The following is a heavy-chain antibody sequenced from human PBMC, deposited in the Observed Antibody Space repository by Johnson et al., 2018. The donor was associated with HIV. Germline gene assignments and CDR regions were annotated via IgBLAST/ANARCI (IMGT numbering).Heavy chain of an antibody. CDR3: AKVGGTTILRDAFDI. CDR2: ISYDGSNK. Sequence: QVQLVESGGGVVQPGRSLRLSCAASGFTFSSYAMHWVRQAPGKGLEWVAVISYDGSNKYYADSVTGRFTISSDNSKNTRYLQMNSLGAEGRAVYYCAKVGGTTILRDAFDIWGQGTMVTVSS. CDR1: GFTFSSYA. J-gene: IGHJ3*02. D-gene: IGHD1-1*01. V-gene: IGHV3-30-3*01.